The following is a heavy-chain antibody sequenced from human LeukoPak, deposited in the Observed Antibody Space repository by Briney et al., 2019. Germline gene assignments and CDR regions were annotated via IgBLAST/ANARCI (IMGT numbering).Heavy chain of an antibody. CDR2: SGST. Sequence: SESLSLTCTVSGYSISSGYYWGWIRQPPGKGLEWIGSGSTYYNPSLKSRVTISVDTSKNQFSLKLSSVTAADTAVYYCARDGSYYDSSGYYPAFDYWGQGTLVTVSS. CDR3: ARDGSYYDSSGYYPAFDY. J-gene: IGHJ4*02. V-gene: IGHV4-38-2*02. CDR1: GYSISSGYY. D-gene: IGHD3-22*01.